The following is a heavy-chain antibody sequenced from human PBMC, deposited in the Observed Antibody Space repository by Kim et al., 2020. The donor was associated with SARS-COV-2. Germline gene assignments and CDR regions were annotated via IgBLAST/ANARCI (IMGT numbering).Heavy chain of an antibody. D-gene: IGHD2-15*01. CDR2: ISGSGGST. Sequence: GGSLRLSCAASGFTFSSYAMSWVRQAPGKGLEWVSAISGSGGSTYYADSVKGRFTISRDNSKNTLYLQMNSLRAEDTAVYYCAKGPSGGSCYSYCGPAGYWGQGTLVTVSS. V-gene: IGHV3-23*01. CDR1: GFTFSSYA. CDR3: AKGPSGGSCYSYCGPAGY. J-gene: IGHJ4*02.